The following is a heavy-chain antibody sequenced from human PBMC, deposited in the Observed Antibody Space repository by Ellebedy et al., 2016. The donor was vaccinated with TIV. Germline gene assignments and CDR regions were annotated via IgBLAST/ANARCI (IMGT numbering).Heavy chain of an antibody. D-gene: IGHD5-24*01. J-gene: IGHJ4*02. V-gene: IGHV3-15*01. CDR2: IKSKTAGGTI. Sequence: PGGSLRLSCAASGFTFSDAWMSWVRQAPGKGLEWVGRIKSKTAGGTIDYAAPVKGRFTISRDDSKNTLYLQMNSLKTEDSGRYYCAIVGRWPGYWGQGTLVTVSS. CDR3: AIVGRWPGY. CDR1: GFTFSDAW.